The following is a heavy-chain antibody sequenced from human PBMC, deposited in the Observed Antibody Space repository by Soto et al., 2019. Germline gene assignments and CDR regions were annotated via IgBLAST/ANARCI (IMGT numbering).Heavy chain of an antibody. D-gene: IGHD2-2*01. CDR3: ARGRYCSSTSCPGRAFDI. CDR1: GYTFPSYG. J-gene: IGHJ3*02. V-gene: IGHV1-18*01. Sequence: ASVKVSCKASGYTFPSYGISWVRQAPGQGLEWMGWISAYNGNTNYAQKLQGRVTMTTDTSTSTAYMELRSLRSDDTAVYYCARGRYCSSTSCPGRAFDIWGQGTMVNVSS. CDR2: ISAYNGNT.